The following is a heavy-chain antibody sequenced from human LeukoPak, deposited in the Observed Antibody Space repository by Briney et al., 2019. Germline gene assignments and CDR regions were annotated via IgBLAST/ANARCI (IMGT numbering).Heavy chain of an antibody. D-gene: IGHD6-19*01. J-gene: IGHJ4*02. CDR1: GFTFSSYS. Sequence: PGGSLRLSCAASGFTFSSYSMNWVRQAPGKGLEWVSFISTSGSYIYYADSVKGRFTISRDNAKNSLYLQMNRLRAEDTAVYYCARGESIAVAPPDYWGQGTLVTVSS. CDR2: ISTSGSYI. CDR3: ARGESIAVAPPDY. V-gene: IGHV3-21*01.